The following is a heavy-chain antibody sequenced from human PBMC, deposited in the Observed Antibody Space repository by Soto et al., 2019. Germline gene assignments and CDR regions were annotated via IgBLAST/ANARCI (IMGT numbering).Heavy chain of an antibody. J-gene: IGHJ6*03. D-gene: IGHD3-3*01. Sequence: ASVKVACKASGYTFTSYDINWVRQATGQGLEWMGWMNPNSGNTGYAQKFQGRVTMTSNTSISTAYMELSSLRSEDTAVYYCAREVYDFWRVKYSYDMDVWGKGTTVTVSS. CDR1: GYTFTSYD. CDR3: AREVYDFWRVKYSYDMDV. V-gene: IGHV1-8*01. CDR2: MNPNSGNT.